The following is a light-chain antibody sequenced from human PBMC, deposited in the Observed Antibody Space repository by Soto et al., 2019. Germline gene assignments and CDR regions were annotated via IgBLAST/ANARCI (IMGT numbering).Light chain of an antibody. CDR1: QSVRSD. J-gene: IGKJ1*01. V-gene: IGKV3-15*01. Sequence: EIVMTQSPATLSVSPGEGATLSCRASQSVRSDLAWYQHKPGLAPRLLIYGASTRATDMPGTFSGRGSGTEFTLTISSLRPEDFAVYYCQQYGSSGTFGQGTKVDIK. CDR2: GAS. CDR3: QQYGSSGT.